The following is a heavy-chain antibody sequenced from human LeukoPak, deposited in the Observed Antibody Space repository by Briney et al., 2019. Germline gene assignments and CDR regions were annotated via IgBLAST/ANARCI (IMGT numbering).Heavy chain of an antibody. CDR2: INPDSGGT. Sequence: ASVKVSCKASGYTFTGYYMHWVRQAPGQGLEWMGWINPDSGGTDYAQKFQGRVTMTRDTSISTAYTELSRLRSDDTAVYYCACKNWNGAIDYWGQGTLVTVSS. CDR3: ACKNWNGAIDY. CDR1: GYTFTGYY. J-gene: IGHJ4*02. V-gene: IGHV1-2*02. D-gene: IGHD1-1*01.